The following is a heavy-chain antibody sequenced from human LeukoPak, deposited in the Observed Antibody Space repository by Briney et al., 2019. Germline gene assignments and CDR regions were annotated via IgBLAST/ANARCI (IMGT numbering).Heavy chain of an antibody. D-gene: IGHD2-2*01. CDR3: ARAGPIVVVPAAPTDY. V-gene: IGHV1-2*02. J-gene: IGHJ4*02. Sequence: ASVKVSCKASGYTFTGYYMHWVRQAPGQGLEWMGWINPNSGGTNYAQKFQGRVTMTRDTSISTAYMELSRLRSDDTGVYYCARAGPIVVVPAAPTDYWGQGTLVTVSS. CDR2: INPNSGGT. CDR1: GYTFTGYY.